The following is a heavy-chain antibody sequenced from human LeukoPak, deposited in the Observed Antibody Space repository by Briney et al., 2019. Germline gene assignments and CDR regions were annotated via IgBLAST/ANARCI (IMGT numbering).Heavy chain of an antibody. V-gene: IGHV3-21*04. CDR3: ARGRSAGGSGSYYLGGHWFDP. CDR1: GCTFSSYS. D-gene: IGHD3-10*01. Sequence: PGGSLRLSCAASGCTFSSYSRNWVRQAPRQGLEWVSSISSSSSYIYYADSVKGRFTISRDNAKNSLYLQMNSLRAEDTAVYYCARGRSAGGSGSYYLGGHWFDPWGQGTLVTVSS. CDR2: ISSSSSYI. J-gene: IGHJ5*02.